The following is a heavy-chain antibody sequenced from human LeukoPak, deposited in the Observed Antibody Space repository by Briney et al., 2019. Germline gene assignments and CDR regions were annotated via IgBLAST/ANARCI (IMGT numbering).Heavy chain of an antibody. Sequence: SETLSLTCTVSGYSISSGYYWGWIRQPPGKGLEWIGSIYHSGSTYYNPSLKSRVTISVDTSKNQFSLKLSSVTAADTAVYYCARDRGVGYPDYWGQGALVTVSS. CDR2: IYHSGST. J-gene: IGHJ4*02. CDR3: ARDRGVGYPDY. CDR1: GYSISSGYY. D-gene: IGHD1-26*01. V-gene: IGHV4-38-2*02.